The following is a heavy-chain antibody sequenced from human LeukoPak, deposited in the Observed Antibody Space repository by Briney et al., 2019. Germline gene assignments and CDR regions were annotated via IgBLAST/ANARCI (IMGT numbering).Heavy chain of an antibody. D-gene: IGHD4-23*01. Sequence: ASVRVSCKASGYTFTRYYLHWERQAPGRGLEWMGIINPSGGSTSYAQKFQGRVTMTRDTSTSTVYMELSSLRSEDTAVYYCASGGSDYGGNSGLGYWGRGTLVTVSS. V-gene: IGHV1-46*01. CDR3: ASGGSDYGGNSGLGY. CDR2: INPSGGST. CDR1: GYTFTRYY. J-gene: IGHJ4*02.